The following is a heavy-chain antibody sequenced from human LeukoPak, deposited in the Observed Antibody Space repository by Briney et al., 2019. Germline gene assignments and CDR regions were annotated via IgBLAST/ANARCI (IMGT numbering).Heavy chain of an antibody. CDR1: GGTFSSYA. CDR2: IIPILGIA. D-gene: IGHD3-3*01. Sequence: ASVKVSCKASGGTFSSYAISWVRQAPGQGLEWMGRIIPILGIANYAQKFQGRVTITADKSTSTAYMELSSLRSEDTAVYYCASRSSIWSGYQDTLYYFDSWGQGTLVTVSS. V-gene: IGHV1-69*04. J-gene: IGHJ4*02. CDR3: ASRSSIWSGYQDTLYYFDS.